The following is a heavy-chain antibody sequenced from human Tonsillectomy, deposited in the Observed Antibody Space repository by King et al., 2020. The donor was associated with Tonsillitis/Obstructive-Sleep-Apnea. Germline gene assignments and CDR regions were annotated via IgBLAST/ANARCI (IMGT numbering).Heavy chain of an antibody. J-gene: IGHJ3*02. CDR2: IDHSGST. V-gene: IGHV4-34*01. CDR1: GGSFSGYY. Sequence: VQLQQWGAGLLKPSETLSLTCAVYGGSFSGYYWSWIRQPPGKGLEWIGEIDHSGSTNYNPSLKSRVTISADTSKTQFSLKLSSVTAADTAVYYCAREMTTDAFDIWGQGTMVTVSS. CDR3: AREMTTDAFDI. D-gene: IGHD1-1*01.